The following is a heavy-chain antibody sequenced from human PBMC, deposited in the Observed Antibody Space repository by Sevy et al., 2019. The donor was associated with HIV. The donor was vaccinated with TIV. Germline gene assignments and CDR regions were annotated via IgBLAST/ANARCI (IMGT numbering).Heavy chain of an antibody. D-gene: IGHD2-15*01. Sequence: GGSLRLSCAASGFSFTNYAISWVRQAPGKGLEWVSVITSDGYSTYYADSVKGRFTISRDNAKNSLYLQMSSLRAEDTAVYYCARDLVISSTTDYVYYAMDVRGQGTTVTVSS. CDR3: ARDLVISSTTDYVYYAMDV. CDR2: ITSDGYST. CDR1: GFSFTNYA. J-gene: IGHJ6*02. V-gene: IGHV3-23*01.